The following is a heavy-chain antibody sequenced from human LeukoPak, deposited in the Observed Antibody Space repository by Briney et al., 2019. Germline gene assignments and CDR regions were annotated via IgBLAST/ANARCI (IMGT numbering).Heavy chain of an antibody. D-gene: IGHD1-26*01. Sequence: ASVKVSCKASGYTFTCYYMHWVRQAPGQGVEWMGRINPNSGGRNFAQRFRGRVTMARDTSISTAYMELSRLRSDDTAVYYCAREGVGATAYYFDYWGQGTLVSVSS. V-gene: IGHV1-2*06. CDR1: GYTFTCYY. CDR3: AREGVGATAYYFDY. CDR2: INPNSGGR. J-gene: IGHJ4*02.